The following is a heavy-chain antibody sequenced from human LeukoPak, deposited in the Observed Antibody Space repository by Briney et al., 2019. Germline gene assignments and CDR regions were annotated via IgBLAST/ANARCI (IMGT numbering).Heavy chain of an antibody. V-gene: IGHV3-33*01. J-gene: IGHJ4*02. CDR2: IWYDGSNK. CDR1: GFTFSSYG. Sequence: GRSLRLSCAASGFTFSSYGMHWVRQAPGKGLEWVAVIWYDGSNKYYADSVNGRFTISRDNSKNTLYLQMNSLRAEDTAVYYCAREGPGDSSGYYLFDYWGQGTLVTVSS. CDR3: AREGPGDSSGYYLFDY. D-gene: IGHD3-22*01.